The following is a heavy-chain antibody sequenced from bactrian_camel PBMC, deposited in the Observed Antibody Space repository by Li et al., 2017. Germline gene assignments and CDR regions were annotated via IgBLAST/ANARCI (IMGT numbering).Heavy chain of an antibody. D-gene: IGHD2*01. J-gene: IGHJ4*01. V-gene: IGHV3S6*01. CDR2: IYTDGSGP. CDR1: GSPLSKYC. Sequence: HVQLVESGGGSVEAGGSLKLSCVASGSPLSKYCVGWFRQAPGKGLERVSSIYTDGSGPYYAEFVKGRLTMSSDNAKNAVYLQMNSLKSEDTGMYYCAFGVYGDNWNRWYSVSTYDYWGQGTQVTVS. CDR3: AFGVYGDNWNRWYSVSTYDY.